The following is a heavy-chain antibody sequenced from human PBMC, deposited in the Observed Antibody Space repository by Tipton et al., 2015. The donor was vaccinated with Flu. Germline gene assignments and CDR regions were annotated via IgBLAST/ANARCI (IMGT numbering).Heavy chain of an antibody. CDR1: GFSFSSYA. CDR3: ARDNLLHSGGTRPYYYYAMDV. CDR2: ISGSVSGT. V-gene: IGHV3-23*01. D-gene: IGHD1-26*01. Sequence: SLRLSCAASGFSFSSYAMAWVRQAPGKGLEWVSHISGSVSGTYYADSVKGRFTISRDNSKNTLYLQMNSLRAEDTAVYYCARDNLLHSGGTRPYYYYAMDVWGQGTTVTVSS. J-gene: IGHJ6*02.